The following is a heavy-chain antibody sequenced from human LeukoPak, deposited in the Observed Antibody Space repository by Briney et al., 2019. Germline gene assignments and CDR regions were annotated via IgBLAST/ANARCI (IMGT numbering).Heavy chain of an antibody. CDR3: AKAIGIAAATYYGMDV. D-gene: IGHD6-13*01. CDR1: GFTFSSYG. Sequence: GGSLRLSCAASGFTFSSYGMHWVRQAPGKGLEWVAFIRYDGSNKYYADSVKGRFTISRDNSKNTLYLQMNSLRAEDTAVYYCAKAIGIAAATYYGMDVWGQGTTVTVPS. V-gene: IGHV3-30*02. CDR2: IRYDGSNK. J-gene: IGHJ6*02.